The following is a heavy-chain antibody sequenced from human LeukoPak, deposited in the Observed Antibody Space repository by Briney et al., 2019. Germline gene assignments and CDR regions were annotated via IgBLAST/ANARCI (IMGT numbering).Heavy chain of an antibody. CDR2: ISNSGST. D-gene: IGHD3-22*01. Sequence: TSETLSLTCTVSGGSISGNYWSWIRQPAGKGLEWIGRISNSGSTNYNPSLKSRVTMSVDPDKNQFSLKLSSVTAADTAVYYCARASSGSFYYFDYWGQGTLVTVSS. CDR1: GGSISGNY. CDR3: ARASSGSFYYFDY. V-gene: IGHV4-4*07. J-gene: IGHJ4*02.